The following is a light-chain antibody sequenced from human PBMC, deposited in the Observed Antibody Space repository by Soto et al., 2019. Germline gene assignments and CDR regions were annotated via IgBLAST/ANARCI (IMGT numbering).Light chain of an antibody. CDR1: SSDVGGYNY. CDR3: SSYAVTNIPWV. CDR2: EVS. V-gene: IGLV2-8*01. Sequence: QSVLTQPPSASGSPGQSVTISCTGTSSDVGGYNYVSWYQQHPGKAPKVIIYEVSKRPSGVPDRFSGSKSGSTASLTVSGLQAEDEADYYCSSYAVTNIPWVFGGGTKVTVL. J-gene: IGLJ3*02.